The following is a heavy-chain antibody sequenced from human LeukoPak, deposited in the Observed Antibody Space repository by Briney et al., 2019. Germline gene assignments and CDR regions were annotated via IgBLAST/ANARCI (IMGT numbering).Heavy chain of an antibody. CDR1: GFTFSSYG. Sequence: GGSLRLSCAASGFTFSSYGMHWVRQAPGKGLEWVAVISYDGSNKYYADSVKGRFTISRDNSKNTLYLQMNSLRAEDTAVYYCASPADTAMVTASYWGQGTLVTVSS. CDR3: ASPADTAMVTASY. V-gene: IGHV3-30*03. J-gene: IGHJ4*02. CDR2: ISYDGSNK. D-gene: IGHD5-18*01.